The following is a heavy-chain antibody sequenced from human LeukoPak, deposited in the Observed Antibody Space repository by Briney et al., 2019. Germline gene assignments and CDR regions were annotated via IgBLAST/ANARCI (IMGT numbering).Heavy chain of an antibody. CDR1: GFTFSSFG. D-gene: IGHD6-13*01. Sequence: GGSLRLSCAVSGFTFSSFGMQWVRQAPGKGLEWVALISYDGSNKHYADSVKGRFTISRDNSKNTLYLQMNGLGPEDTAVYYCAKDGAGSWFGEATWGQGTLVTVSS. V-gene: IGHV3-30*18. J-gene: IGHJ5*02. CDR2: ISYDGSNK. CDR3: AKDGAGSWFGEAT.